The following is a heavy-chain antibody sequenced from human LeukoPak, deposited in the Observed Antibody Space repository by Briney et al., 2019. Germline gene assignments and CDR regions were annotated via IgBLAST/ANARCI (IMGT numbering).Heavy chain of an antibody. V-gene: IGHV4-39*07. CDR3: ARLRYYYGSGTWFDP. CDR2: IFYSGST. D-gene: IGHD3-10*01. CDR1: GGSISTSNYY. Sequence: PSETLSLTCTVSGGSISTSNYYWGWIRHPPGKGLEWIGNIFYSGSTYYSPSLRSRVTISLDTSRNQFSLKLSSVTAADTAVYYCARLRYYYGSGTWFDPWGQGTLVIVSS. J-gene: IGHJ5*02.